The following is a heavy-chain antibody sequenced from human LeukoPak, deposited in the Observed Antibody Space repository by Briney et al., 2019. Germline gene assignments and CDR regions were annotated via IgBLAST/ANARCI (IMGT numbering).Heavy chain of an antibody. CDR2: IWYDGSNK. J-gene: IGHJ4*02. V-gene: IGHV3-33*08. D-gene: IGHD2-15*01. Sequence: GGLLRLSCAASGFTFSSYGMHWVRQAPGKGLEWVAVIWYDGSNKYYADSVKGRFTISRDNSKNTLYLQMNSLRAEDTAVYYCARVKCSGGSCYSAFDYWGQGTLV. CDR3: ARVKCSGGSCYSAFDY. CDR1: GFTFSSYG.